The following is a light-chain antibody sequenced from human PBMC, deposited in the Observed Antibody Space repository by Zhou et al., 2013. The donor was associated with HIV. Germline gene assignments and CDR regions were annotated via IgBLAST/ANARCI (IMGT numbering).Light chain of an antibody. V-gene: IGKV1-5*03. CDR1: QTISSW. Sequence: DIQMTQSPSTLSASVGDRVTITCRASQTISSWLAWYQQKPGKVPQLLIHRASSLEAGVPSRFSGSGFGTDFTLTINRLHPEDFATYYCQQANRFPQTFGQGPRWRSN. CDR2: RAS. J-gene: IGKJ2*01. CDR3: QQANRFPQT.